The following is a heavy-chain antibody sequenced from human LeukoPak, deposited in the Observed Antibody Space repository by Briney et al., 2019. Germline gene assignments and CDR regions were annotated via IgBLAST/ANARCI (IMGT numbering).Heavy chain of an antibody. CDR2: IYPDDSDT. J-gene: IGHJ4*02. V-gene: IGHV5-51*01. CDR3: AIGRGGQQLGDY. D-gene: IGHD6-13*01. Sequence: GTSLQISCEASGSLFTSYWIGWVRPLPGKGLEWMGIIYPDDSDTRYSPSFQGQVTISADRSISTAYLQWSSLKASDTAMYYCAIGRGGQQLGDYWGQGTLVTVSS. CDR1: GSLFTSYW.